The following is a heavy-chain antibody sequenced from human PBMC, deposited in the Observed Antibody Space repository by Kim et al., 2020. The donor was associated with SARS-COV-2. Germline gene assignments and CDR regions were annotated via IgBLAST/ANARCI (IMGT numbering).Heavy chain of an antibody. CDR2: INAGNGNT. CDR1: GYTFTSYA. Sequence: ASVKVSCKASGYTFTSYAMHWVRQAPGQRLEWMGWINAGNGNTKYSQRFQGRVTITRDTSASTAYMELSSLRSEDTAVYYCARIFYDYGDPGFDYWGQGTLVTVSS. V-gene: IGHV1-3*01. CDR3: ARIFYDYGDPGFDY. J-gene: IGHJ4*02. D-gene: IGHD4-17*01.